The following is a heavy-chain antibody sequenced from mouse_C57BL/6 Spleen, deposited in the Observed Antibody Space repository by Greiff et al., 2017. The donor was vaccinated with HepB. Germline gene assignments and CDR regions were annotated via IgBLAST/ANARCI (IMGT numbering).Heavy chain of an antibody. D-gene: IGHD1-1*01. CDR3: ARSAYYYGSSYFDY. Sequence: EVQRVESGPELVKPGASVKISCKASGYSFTGYYMNWVKQSPEKSLEWIGEINPSTGGTTYNQKFKAKATLTVDKSSSTAYMQLKSLTSEDSAVYYCARSAYYYGSSYFDYWGQGTTLTVSS. CDR1: GYSFTGYY. J-gene: IGHJ2*01. V-gene: IGHV1-42*01. CDR2: INPSTGGT.